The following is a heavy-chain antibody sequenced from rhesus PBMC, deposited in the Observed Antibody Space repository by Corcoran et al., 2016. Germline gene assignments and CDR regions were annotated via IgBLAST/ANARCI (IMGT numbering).Heavy chain of an antibody. J-gene: IGHJ4*01. V-gene: IGHV3S25*01. CDR2: INSGGGIT. CDR3: AKSTGLGY. CDR1: GFTCSSSW. D-gene: IGHD2-2*01. Sequence: EVQLVESGGGLAKPGGSLRLSCGASGFTCSSSWMDWVGQAPGKGGEWGAAINSGGGITYYADSVKGPFTISRDNSKNTLSLQMNSLIAEDTAVYYCAKSTGLGYWGQGVLVTVSS.